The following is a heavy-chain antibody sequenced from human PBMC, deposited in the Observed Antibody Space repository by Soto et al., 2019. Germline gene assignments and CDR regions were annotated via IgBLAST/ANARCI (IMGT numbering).Heavy chain of an antibody. D-gene: IGHD1-26*01. V-gene: IGHV3-7*03. CDR2: INQAGSQK. CDR1: GFTFSDFW. J-gene: IGHJ4*02. CDR3: ARELTVGATADY. Sequence: EVQLVESGGGLVQPGGSLRLSCAASGFTFSDFWMTWVRLFPGKGLEGVADINQAGSQKYYVDSVKGRFTISRDNAKNSLYLQMNSLRAEDTAVYFCARELTVGATADYWGQGTLVTVSS.